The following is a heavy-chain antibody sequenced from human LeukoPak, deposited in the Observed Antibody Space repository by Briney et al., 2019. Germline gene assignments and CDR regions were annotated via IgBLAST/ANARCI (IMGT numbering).Heavy chain of an antibody. CDR1: GYTFINYA. J-gene: IGHJ4*02. Sequence: ASVKVSCTASGYTFINYAMHWVRQAPGQRLECMGWINSGNGNTKYSQNFQGRVTITRDTSASTAYMELRSLRSDDTAVYYCARGSGSGPSPFDYWGQGTLVTVSS. V-gene: IGHV1-3*01. D-gene: IGHD1-26*01. CDR2: INSGNGNT. CDR3: ARGSGSGPSPFDY.